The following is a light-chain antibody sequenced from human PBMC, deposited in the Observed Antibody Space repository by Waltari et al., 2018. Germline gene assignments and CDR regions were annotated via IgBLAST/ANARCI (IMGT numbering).Light chain of an antibody. CDR1: QSVSSSY. CDR2: GAS. CDR3: QQYGDSPYT. Sequence: EIVLTQSPGTLSLSPGERATLSCRASQSVSSSYLAWYQHTPGQPPRLLISGASSRAPGIPDRFSGSESGTDFTLVINRLEPEDFAVYFCQQYGDSPYTFGQGTKLEIK. J-gene: IGKJ2*01. V-gene: IGKV3-20*01.